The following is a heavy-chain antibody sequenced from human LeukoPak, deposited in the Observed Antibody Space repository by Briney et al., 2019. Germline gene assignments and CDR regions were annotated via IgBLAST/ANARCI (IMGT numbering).Heavy chain of an antibody. V-gene: IGHV2-26*01. CDR3: ARWYWLEHALDY. J-gene: IGHJ4*02. Sequence: SGPTLVNPTETLTLTCTVSGFSLSKARMGVSWIRQPPGKALEWLAHIFSNDEKSYSTSLKSRLTISEDTSKSQVVLTMTNMDPVDTATYYCARWYWLEHALDYWGQGTLVTVSS. CDR1: GFSLSKARMG. CDR2: IFSNDEK. D-gene: IGHD1-1*01.